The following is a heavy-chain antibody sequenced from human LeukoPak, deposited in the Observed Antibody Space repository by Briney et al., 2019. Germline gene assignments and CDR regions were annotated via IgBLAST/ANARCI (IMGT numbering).Heavy chain of an antibody. D-gene: IGHD3-3*01. V-gene: IGHV1-69*04. Sequence: SVKVSCKASGGTFISYTISWVRQAPGQRLEWMGRIIPILGIANYAQKFQGRVTINADESTSTDYMELSSLRSEDTAVYYCAREKDFGVVISPRYYYYYMDVWGKGTTVTVSS. CDR2: IIPILGIA. CDR1: GGTFISYT. CDR3: AREKDFGVVISPRYYYYYMDV. J-gene: IGHJ6*03.